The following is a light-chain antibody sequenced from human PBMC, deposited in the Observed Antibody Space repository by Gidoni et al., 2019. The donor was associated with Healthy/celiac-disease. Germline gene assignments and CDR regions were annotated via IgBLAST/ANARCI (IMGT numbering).Light chain of an antibody. J-gene: IGLJ2*01. Sequence: SYELTPPLSLSGALGQTARITCGGNNIGSKNVHWYQQKPGQAPVLVIYRDSYRPSGIPERFSGSNSGNTATLTISRAQAGDEADYYCQVWDSSTVFGGGTKLTVL. CDR2: RDS. V-gene: IGLV3-9*01. CDR3: QVWDSSTV. CDR1: NIGSKN.